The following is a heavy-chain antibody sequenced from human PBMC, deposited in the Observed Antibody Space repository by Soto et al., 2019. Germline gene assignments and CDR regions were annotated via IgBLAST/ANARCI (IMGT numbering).Heavy chain of an antibody. CDR3: AKDIVRYTYGACDY. D-gene: IGHD5-18*01. CDR1: GFTFNTYG. V-gene: IGHV3-30*18. CDR2: ISYDGSNK. J-gene: IGHJ4*02. Sequence: QVQLVESGGAVVQPGKSLRLSCAASGFTFNTYGMYWVRQAPGKGLEWVAAISYDGSNKYHADSVKGRFTISRDNSKNTRYLQRNSLRVEDTAVYYCAKDIVRYTYGACDYWGQGALVTVS.